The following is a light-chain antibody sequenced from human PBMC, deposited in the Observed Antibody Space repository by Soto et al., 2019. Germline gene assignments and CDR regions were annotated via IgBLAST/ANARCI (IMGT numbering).Light chain of an antibody. Sequence: QSALPQPAPVSGSPGQSITISCTGTSSDVGGYNYVSWYQQHPGKAPKLMIYEVSNRPSGVSNRFSGSKSGNTASLTISGLQAEDEADYYCSSYTSSSTLYVFGTGTKSQS. V-gene: IGLV2-14*01. CDR3: SSYTSSSTLYV. J-gene: IGLJ1*01. CDR1: SSDVGGYNY. CDR2: EVS.